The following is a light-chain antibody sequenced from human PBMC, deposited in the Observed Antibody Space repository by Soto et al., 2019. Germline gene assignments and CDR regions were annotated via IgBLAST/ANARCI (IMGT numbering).Light chain of an antibody. CDR2: DVS. CDR3: CSYAGGPYV. J-gene: IGLJ1*01. Sequence: QSALTQPRSVSGSPGQSVAISCTGTSSDVGGYNYVSWYQQHPGKAPKVMIYDVSKRPSGVPDRFSGSKSGNTASLTISGLQAEDEADYYCCSYAGGPYVFGTGNKVTVL. CDR1: SSDVGGYNY. V-gene: IGLV2-11*01.